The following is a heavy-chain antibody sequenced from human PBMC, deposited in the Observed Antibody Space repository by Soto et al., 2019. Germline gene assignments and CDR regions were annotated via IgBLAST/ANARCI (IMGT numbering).Heavy chain of an antibody. CDR2: TYYRSKWYN. V-gene: IGHV6-1*01. D-gene: IGHD2-2*01. CDR1: GDSVSSNSAA. J-gene: IGHJ6*02. CDR3: ARDKDRGVVPAAMYYYYGMDV. Sequence: SQTLSLTCAISGDSVSSNSAAWNWIRQSPSRGLEWLGRTYYRSKWYNDYAVSVKSRITINPDTSKNQLSLQLNSVTPEDTAVYYCARDKDRGVVPAAMYYYYGMDVWGQGTTVTVSS.